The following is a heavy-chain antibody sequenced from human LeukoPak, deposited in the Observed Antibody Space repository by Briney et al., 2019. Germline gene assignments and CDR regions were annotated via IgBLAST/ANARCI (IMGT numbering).Heavy chain of an antibody. D-gene: IGHD2-2*01. Sequence: SETLSLTCAVSGGSISSGGYSWSWIRQPPGKGLEWIGYIYHSGSTYYNPSLKSRVTISVDRSKNQFSLKLSSVTAADTAVYYCATCSTSCHGDYFDYWGQGTLVTVSS. V-gene: IGHV4-30-2*01. J-gene: IGHJ4*02. CDR2: IYHSGST. CDR3: ATCSTSCHGDYFDY. CDR1: GGSISSGGYS.